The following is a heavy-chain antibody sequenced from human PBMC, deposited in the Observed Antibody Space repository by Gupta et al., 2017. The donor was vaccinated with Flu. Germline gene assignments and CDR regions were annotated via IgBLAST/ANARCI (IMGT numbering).Heavy chain of an antibody. CDR2: IDPSDSYT. CDR3: ARQVSGWGPDAFDI. CDR1: GYSFTSYW. V-gene: IGHV5-10-1*01. D-gene: IGHD6-19*01. Sequence: EVQLVQSGAEVKKPGESLRISCKGSGYSFTSYWISWVRQMPGKGLEWRGRIDPSDSYTNYSPAVQGHVTISADKSISTAYLQWRSLQASDTAMYYCARQVSGWGPDAFDIWGQGTMVTVSS. J-gene: IGHJ3*02.